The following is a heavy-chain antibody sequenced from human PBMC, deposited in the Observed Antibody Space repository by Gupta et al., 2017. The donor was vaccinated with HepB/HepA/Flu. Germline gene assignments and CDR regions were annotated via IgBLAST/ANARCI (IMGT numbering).Heavy chain of an antibody. J-gene: IGHJ6*03. V-gene: IGHV4-39*01. CDR3: ASTYYDFWSGYSNYMDV. CDR2: IYYSGST. D-gene: IGHD3-3*01. Sequence: QLQLQESGPGLVKPSETLSLTCTVSGGSISSSSYYWGWIRQPPGKGLEWIGSIYYSGSTYYNPPLKSRVTISVDTSKNQFSLKLSSVTAADTAVYYCASTYYDFWSGYSNYMDVWGKGTTVTVSS. CDR1: GGSISSSSYY.